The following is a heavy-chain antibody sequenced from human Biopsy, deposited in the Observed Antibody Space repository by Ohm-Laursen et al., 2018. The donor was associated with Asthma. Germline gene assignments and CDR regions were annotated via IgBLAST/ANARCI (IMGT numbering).Heavy chain of an antibody. Sequence: TLSLTCTVSYGSITSGGYYWTWIRQHPGKGLEWIGFIYYRGSTYYNPSLKSRVSISIDTSKNQSPLKLSSVTAADTAVYYCARAQDYYDSRVYYRSFDYWGQGTLVTVSS. CDR3: ARAQDYYDSRVYYRSFDY. V-gene: IGHV4-31*03. D-gene: IGHD3-22*01. CDR1: YGSITSGGYY. CDR2: IYYRGST. J-gene: IGHJ4*02.